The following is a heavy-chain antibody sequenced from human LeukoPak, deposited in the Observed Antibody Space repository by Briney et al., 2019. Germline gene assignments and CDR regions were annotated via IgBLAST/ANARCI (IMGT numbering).Heavy chain of an antibody. D-gene: IGHD6-6*01. J-gene: IGHJ4*02. CDR1: GYTFTGYY. Sequence: ASVKVSCTASGYTFTGYYMHWVRQAPGQGLEWMGWINTNTGNPTYAQGFTGRFVFSLDTSVSTAYLQISSLKAEDTAVYYCAVDPGIAARHYWGQGTLVTVSS. CDR2: INTNTGNP. V-gene: IGHV7-4-1*02. CDR3: AVDPGIAARHY.